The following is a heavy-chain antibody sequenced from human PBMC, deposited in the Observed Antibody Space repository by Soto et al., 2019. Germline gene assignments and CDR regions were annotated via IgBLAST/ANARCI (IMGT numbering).Heavy chain of an antibody. CDR3: ARGGGSPDY. V-gene: IGHV4-61*08. Sequence: PSETLSLTWSVSGGSISSGDYCWSWIRQPPGKGLEWIGYIYYSGSTNYNPSLKSRVTISVDTSKNQSSLKLSSVTAADTAVYYCARGGGSPDYWGQGTLVTVSS. CDR1: GGSISSGDYC. CDR2: IYYSGST. J-gene: IGHJ4*02. D-gene: IGHD2-15*01.